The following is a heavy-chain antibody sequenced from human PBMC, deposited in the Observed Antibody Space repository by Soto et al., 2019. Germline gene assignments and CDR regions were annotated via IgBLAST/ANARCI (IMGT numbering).Heavy chain of an antibody. Sequence: GGSLRLSCAASGFTFSSYWMHWVRQAPGKGLVWVSRINSDGSSTSYADSVKGRFTISRDNAKNTLYLQMNSLRAEDTAVYYCARIWVGYDYIWGSYRRPIDYFDYWGQGTLVTVSS. CDR1: GFTFSSYW. V-gene: IGHV3-74*01. J-gene: IGHJ4*02. CDR2: INSDGSST. CDR3: ARIWVGYDYIWGSYRRPIDYFDY. D-gene: IGHD3-16*02.